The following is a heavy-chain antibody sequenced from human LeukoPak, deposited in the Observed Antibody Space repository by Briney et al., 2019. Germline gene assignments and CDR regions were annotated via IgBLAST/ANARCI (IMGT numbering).Heavy chain of an antibody. CDR1: RYIFTRYA. Sequence: ASVKVSCKASRYIFTRYAMHWVRQAPGQRLEWRGWINTGNGNTKYSQKFQGRVTITRDTTASTAYVELSSLRSEDTAVYYCARVKASGYYYGMDVWGQGTTVTVSS. V-gene: IGHV1-3*04. J-gene: IGHJ6*02. CDR2: INTGNGNT. CDR3: ARVKASGYYYGMDV.